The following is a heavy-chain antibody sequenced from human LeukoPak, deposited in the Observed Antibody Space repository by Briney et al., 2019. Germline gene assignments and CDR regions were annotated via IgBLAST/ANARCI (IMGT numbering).Heavy chain of an antibody. Sequence: GGSLRLSCAASGFTFSSYAVSWVRQAPGKGLEWVSSISSSSTYIYYADSVKGRFTISRDNAKNSLYLQMNSLRAEDTAVYYCARVSLAYYYDREDDAFDIWGHGTKVSVSS. D-gene: IGHD3-22*01. CDR2: ISSSSTYI. CDR3: ARVSLAYYYDREDDAFDI. J-gene: IGHJ3*02. CDR1: GFTFSSYA. V-gene: IGHV3-21*01.